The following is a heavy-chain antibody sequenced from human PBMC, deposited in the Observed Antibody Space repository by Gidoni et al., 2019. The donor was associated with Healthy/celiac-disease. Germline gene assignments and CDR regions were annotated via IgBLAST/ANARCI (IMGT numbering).Heavy chain of an antibody. J-gene: IGHJ4*02. CDR2: IRYDGSNK. CDR1: GFTFSSYG. V-gene: IGHV3-30*02. Sequence: QVQLVESGGGVVQPGGSLRLSCAASGFTFSSYGMHWVRQAPGKGLEWVAFIRYDGSNKYYADSVKGRFTISRDNSKNTLYLQMNSLRAEDTAVYYCAKEGDSSSSGGYFDYWGQGTLVTVSS. CDR3: AKEGDSSSSGGYFDY. D-gene: IGHD6-6*01.